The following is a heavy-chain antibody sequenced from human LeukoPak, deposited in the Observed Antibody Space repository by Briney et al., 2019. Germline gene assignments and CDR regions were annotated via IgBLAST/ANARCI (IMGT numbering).Heavy chain of an antibody. CDR1: GYTFTGYY. Sequence: GASVKDSCKASGYTFTGYYMHWVRQAPGQGLEWMGWINPNSGGTNYAQKFQGRVTMTRDTSISTAYMELSRLRSDDTAVYYCASGLTRRKTDYYYYYYMDVWGKGTTVTVSS. D-gene: IGHD1-14*01. J-gene: IGHJ6*03. CDR3: ASGLTRRKTDYYYYYYMDV. V-gene: IGHV1-2*02. CDR2: INPNSGGT.